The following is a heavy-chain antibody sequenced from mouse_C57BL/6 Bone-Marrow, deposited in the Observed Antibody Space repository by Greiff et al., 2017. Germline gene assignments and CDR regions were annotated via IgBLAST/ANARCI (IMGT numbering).Heavy chain of an antibody. V-gene: IGHV5-4*03. CDR1: GFTFSSYA. CDR2: ISDGGSYT. J-gene: IGHJ4*01. CDR3: ARREYYAMDY. Sequence: EVKLVESGGGLVKPGGSLTLSCAASGFTFSSYAMSWVRQTPEKRLEWVATISDGGSYTYYPDNVKGRFTISRDNAKNNLYLQMSHLKSEDTAMYYCARREYYAMDYWGQGTSVTVSS.